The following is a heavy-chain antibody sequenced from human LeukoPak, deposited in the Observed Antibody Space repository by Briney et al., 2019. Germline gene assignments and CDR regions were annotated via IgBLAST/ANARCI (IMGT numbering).Heavy chain of an antibody. CDR2: IYTSGRT. Sequence: PSETLSLTCTVSGGSISSYYWSWIRQPAGKGLEWIGRIYTSGRTNYNPSLKSRVTMSVDTSKNQFSLKLSAVTAADTAVYYCARDREMVPVAGYMDVWGKGTTVTISS. D-gene: IGHD2-15*01. CDR1: GGSISSYY. CDR3: ARDREMVPVAGYMDV. J-gene: IGHJ6*03. V-gene: IGHV4-4*07.